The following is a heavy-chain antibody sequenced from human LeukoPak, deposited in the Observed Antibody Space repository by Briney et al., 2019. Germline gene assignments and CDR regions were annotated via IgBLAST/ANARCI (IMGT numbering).Heavy chain of an antibody. V-gene: IGHV1-69*05. Sequence: EASVKVSCKASGGTFSSYAISWVRQAPGQGLEWMGGIIPIFGTANYAQKFQGRVTITTDESTSTAYMELSSLRSEDTAVYYCARERSWLTYYYGSGSYYNRYYYYYGMDVWGQGTTVTVSS. CDR2: IIPIFGTA. J-gene: IGHJ6*02. D-gene: IGHD3-10*01. CDR1: GGTFSSYA. CDR3: ARERSWLTYYYGSGSYYNRYYYYYGMDV.